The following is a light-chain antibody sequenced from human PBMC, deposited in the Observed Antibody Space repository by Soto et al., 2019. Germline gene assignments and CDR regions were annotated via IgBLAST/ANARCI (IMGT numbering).Light chain of an antibody. CDR2: GNN. CDR3: QSYDSSLNAYV. Sequence: QPVLTQPPSVSGAPGQRVTISCTGSSSDIGAGYDVHWYQQLPGTAPKLLIYGNNNRPSGVPDRFSGSKSGPSASLAITGLQAEDEADYYGQSYDSSLNAYVFGTGTKVTVL. J-gene: IGLJ1*01. CDR1: SSDIGAGYD. V-gene: IGLV1-40*01.